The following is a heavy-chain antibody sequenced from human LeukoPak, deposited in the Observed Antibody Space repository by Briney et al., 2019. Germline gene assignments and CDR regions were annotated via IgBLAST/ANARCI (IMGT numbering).Heavy chain of an antibody. V-gene: IGHV4-59*08. CDR3: ARHYYDSSGSPFDY. J-gene: IGHJ4*02. CDR2: IYYSGST. CDR1: GGSFSSYY. Sequence: SETLSLTCTVSGGSFSSYYWSWIRQPPGKGLEWIGYIYYSGSTNYNPSLKSRVTISVDTSKNQFSLKLSSVTAADTAVYYCARHYYDSSGSPFDYWGQGTLVTVSS. D-gene: IGHD3-22*01.